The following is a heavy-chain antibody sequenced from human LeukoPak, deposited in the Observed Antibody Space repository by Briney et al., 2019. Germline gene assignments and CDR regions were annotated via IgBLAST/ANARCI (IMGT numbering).Heavy chain of an antibody. CDR3: ARDWGVSARPGYMDV. D-gene: IGHD6-6*01. Sequence: SETLSLTCAVYGGSFSGYYWSWIRQPPGKGLEWIGEINHSGSTNYNPSLKSRVTISVDTSKNQFSLKLSSVTAADTAVYYCARDWGVSARPGYMDVWGKGTTVTVSS. CDR2: INHSGST. J-gene: IGHJ6*03. CDR1: GGSFSGYY. V-gene: IGHV4-34*01.